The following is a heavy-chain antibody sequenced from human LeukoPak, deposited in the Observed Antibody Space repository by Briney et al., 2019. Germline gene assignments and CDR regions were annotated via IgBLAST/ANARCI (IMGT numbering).Heavy chain of an antibody. D-gene: IGHD2-21*01. J-gene: IGHJ4*02. Sequence: PSETLSLTCTVSGGSISSSSYYWGWIRQPPGKGLEWIGSIYYSGSTYYNPSLKGRVTISVDTSKNQFSLKLSSVTAADTAVYYCARGRRFYSIDYWGQGTLVTVSS. CDR3: ARGRRFYSIDY. CDR1: GGSISSSSYY. V-gene: IGHV4-39*01. CDR2: IYYSGST.